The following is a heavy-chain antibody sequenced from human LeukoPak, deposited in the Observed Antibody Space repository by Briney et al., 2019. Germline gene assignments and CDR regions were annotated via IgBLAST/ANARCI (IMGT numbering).Heavy chain of an antibody. CDR1: GGAISSTLYY. CDR2: IYFSGHT. CDR3: ARGELVTNWFDP. Sequence: PSETLSLTCTVSGGAISSTLYYWGWIRQPPGMGLEWIGSIYFSGHTYYNPSLKSRLSISVDTSIEQLSLKLSSVTAADTAVYYCARGELVTNWFDPWGQGTLVTVSS. D-gene: IGHD1-1*01. J-gene: IGHJ5*02. V-gene: IGHV4-39*07.